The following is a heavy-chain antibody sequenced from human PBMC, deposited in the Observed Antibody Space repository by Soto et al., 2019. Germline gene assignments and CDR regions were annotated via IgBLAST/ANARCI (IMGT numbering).Heavy chain of an antibody. CDR3: ASGSSGWYVRRPFDY. CDR1: GFTFSDYY. CDR2: ISSSGSTI. D-gene: IGHD6-19*01. J-gene: IGHJ4*02. Sequence: GGSLRLSCAASGFTFSDYYMSWIRQAPGKGLEWVSYISSSGSTIYYADSVKGRFTISRDNAKNSLYLQMNSLRAEDTAVYYCASGSSGWYVRRPFDYWGQGTLVTVSS. V-gene: IGHV3-11*01.